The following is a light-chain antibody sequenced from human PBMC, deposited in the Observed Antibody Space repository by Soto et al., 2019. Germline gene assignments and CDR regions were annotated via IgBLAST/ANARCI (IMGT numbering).Light chain of an antibody. CDR2: KAS. CDR1: QSIDTW. Sequence: DIQMTQSPSTLSASVGDIVTINFRASQSIDTWLAWHQQKPGQVPKLLISKASSLESGVPSRFSGSGSGTEFTLTISSLQPDDSATYYCQQYNSYRAFGQGTKVDIK. J-gene: IGKJ1*01. CDR3: QQYNSYRA. V-gene: IGKV1-5*03.